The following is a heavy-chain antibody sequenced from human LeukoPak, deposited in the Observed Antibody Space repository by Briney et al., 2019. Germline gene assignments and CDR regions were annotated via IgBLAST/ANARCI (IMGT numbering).Heavy chain of an antibody. J-gene: IGHJ6*03. CDR2: IIPIFGTA. Sequence: SVKVSCKASGGTFSSYAIGWVRQAPGQGLEWMGGIIPIFGTANYAQKFQGRVTITTDESTSTAYMELSSLRSEDTAVYYCARGGPDLTHYYYYYMDVWGKGTTVTVSS. V-gene: IGHV1-69*05. CDR3: ARGGPDLTHYYYYYMDV. CDR1: GGTFSSYA.